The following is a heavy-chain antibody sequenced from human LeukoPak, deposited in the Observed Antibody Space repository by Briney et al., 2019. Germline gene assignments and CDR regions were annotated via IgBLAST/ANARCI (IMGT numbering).Heavy chain of an antibody. CDR3: ARDMNWNYVYGPNDY. D-gene: IGHD1-7*01. J-gene: IGHJ4*02. CDR1: GFTFSSYW. CDR2: IKQDGTET. Sequence: PGGSLRLSCTASGFTFSSYWMSWVRQTPGKGLEWVANIKQDGTETYYVDSVKGRFTISKDNAKNSLYLQMNSLRAEDTAVYYCARDMNWNYVYGPNDYWGQGTLVTVSS. V-gene: IGHV3-7*01.